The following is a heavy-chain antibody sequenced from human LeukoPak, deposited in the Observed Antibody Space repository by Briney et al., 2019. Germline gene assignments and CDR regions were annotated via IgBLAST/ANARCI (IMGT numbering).Heavy chain of an antibody. V-gene: IGHV1-18*01. J-gene: IGHJ3*02. CDR3: ARDPGFVVDGFDI. D-gene: IGHD2-21*01. CDR1: GYIFTSYG. CDR2: INGYNGDT. Sequence: ASVKVSCRASGYIFTSYGFGWVRQAPGQGLEGMGGINGYNGDTKNAQKPQGRVTITTDTSTSTAYMEPRSLRSDDTAVYFCARDPGFVVDGFDIWGQGTMVTVSS.